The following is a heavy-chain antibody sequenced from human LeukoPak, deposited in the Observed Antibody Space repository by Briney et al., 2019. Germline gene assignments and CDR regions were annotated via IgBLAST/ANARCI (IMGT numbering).Heavy chain of an antibody. CDR1: GFTFSSYV. V-gene: IGHV3-23*01. CDR3: AKESSYYDSSGYYLEYFQH. D-gene: IGHD3-22*01. J-gene: IGHJ1*01. Sequence: GGSLRLSCAASGFTFSSYVMSWVRQAPGKGLEWVSAISGSGGSTYYADSVKGRFTISRDNSKNTLYLQMNSLRAEDTAVYYCAKESSYYDSSGYYLEYFQHWGQGTLVTVSS. CDR2: ISGSGGST.